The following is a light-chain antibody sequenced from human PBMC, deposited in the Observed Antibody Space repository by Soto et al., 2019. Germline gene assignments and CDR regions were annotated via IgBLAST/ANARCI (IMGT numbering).Light chain of an antibody. CDR1: NIGDKA. CDR3: QVWDTTNDHPI. CDR2: YDF. J-gene: IGLJ2*01. Sequence: SYVLTQRPSVSVAPEKTASITCGGDNIGDKAVHWYQHRPGQAPVLVIYYDFERPSGIHERFSGTNSGDTATLTISRVEAGDEADYYCQVWDTTNDHPIFGGGTKVTV. V-gene: IGLV3-21*04.